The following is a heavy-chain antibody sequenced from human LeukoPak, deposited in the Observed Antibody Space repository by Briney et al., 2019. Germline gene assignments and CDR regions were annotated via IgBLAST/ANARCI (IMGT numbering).Heavy chain of an antibody. CDR2: IIPIFGTA. D-gene: IGHD3-3*01. CDR3: ARDGSWGSKFSDFWSGYWFDP. Sequence: EASVKVSCKASGGTFSSYAISWVRQAPGQGLEWMGGIIPIFGTANYAQKFQGRVTITADESTSTAYMELSSLRSEDTAVYYCARDGSWGSKFSDFWSGYWFDPWGQGTLVNVSS. J-gene: IGHJ5*02. V-gene: IGHV1-69*01. CDR1: GGTFSSYA.